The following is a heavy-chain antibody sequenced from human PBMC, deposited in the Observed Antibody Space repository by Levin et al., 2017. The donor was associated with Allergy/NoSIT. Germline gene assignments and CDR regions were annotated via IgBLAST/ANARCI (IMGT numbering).Heavy chain of an antibody. CDR2: ISYDGSNK. CDR3: AKGDYCSSTSCYDDYFDY. V-gene: IGHV3-30*18. Sequence: LSLTCAASGFAFSFYGMHWVRQAPGKGLEWVAVISYDGSNKYYADSVKGRFTISRDNSKNTLYLQMNSLRAEDTAVYYCAKGDYCSSTSCYDDYFDYWGQGTLVTVSS. D-gene: IGHD2-2*01. J-gene: IGHJ4*02. CDR1: GFAFSFYG.